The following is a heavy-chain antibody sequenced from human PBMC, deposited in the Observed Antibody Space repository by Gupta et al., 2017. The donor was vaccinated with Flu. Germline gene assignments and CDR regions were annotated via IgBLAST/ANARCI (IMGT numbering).Heavy chain of an antibody. J-gene: IGHJ4*02. CDR2: IYYSGST. CDR3: ARGLYCSSTSCYPDYFDY. CDR1: GGSISRGHYY. Sequence: QVQLQESGPGLVKPSQTLSLTCTVSGGSISRGHYYWSWLRQPPGKGLEWIGYIYYSGSTYYNPSLKSRVTISVDTSKNQFSLKLSSVTAADTAVYYCARGLYCSSTSCYPDYFDYWGQGTLVTVSS. D-gene: IGHD2-2*01. V-gene: IGHV4-30-4*01.